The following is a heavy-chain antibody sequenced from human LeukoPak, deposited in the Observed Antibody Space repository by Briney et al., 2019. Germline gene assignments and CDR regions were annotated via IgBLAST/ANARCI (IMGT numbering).Heavy chain of an antibody. CDR1: GYTLTTFG. Sequence: ASVKVSFKASGYTLTTFGISWVRQAPGQGLEWMGWISTYNDNTNYAQNLQGRVTMTTDTSTSTAYMELRSLRSDDTAVYYCARDAIQGRLTSDYWGQGTLVTVSS. V-gene: IGHV1-18*01. D-gene: IGHD1-1*01. CDR3: ARDAIQGRLTSDY. J-gene: IGHJ4*02. CDR2: ISTYNDNT.